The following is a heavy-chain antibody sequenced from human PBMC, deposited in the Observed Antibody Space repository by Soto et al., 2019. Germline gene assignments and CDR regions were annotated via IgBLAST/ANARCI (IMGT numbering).Heavy chain of an antibody. CDR2: IDPSDSYT. D-gene: IGHD6-13*01. J-gene: IGHJ6*02. Sequence: RGQSLKISFKGSGYSFTSYWISWVRPMPGKGLEWMGRIDPSDSYTNYSPSFQGHVTISADKSISTAYLQWSSLKASDTAMYYCASGVGNSSSYYYYGMDVWGQGTTVTVSS. CDR3: ASGVGNSSSYYYYGMDV. CDR1: GYSFTSYW. V-gene: IGHV5-10-1*01.